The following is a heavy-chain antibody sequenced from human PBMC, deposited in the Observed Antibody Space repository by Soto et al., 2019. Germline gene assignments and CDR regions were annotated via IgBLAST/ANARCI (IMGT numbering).Heavy chain of an antibody. CDR2: IYTSGST. CDR1: GGSISSCY. D-gene: IGHD6-13*01. J-gene: IGHJ6*02. Sequence: SETLSLTCTVSGGSISSCYWSWIRQPAGKGLEWIGRIYTSGSTNYNPSLKSRVTMSVDTSKNQFSLKLSSVTAADTAVYYCARALVEQQLVSPLGYYYYGMDVWGQGTTVTVSS. CDR3: ARALVEQQLVSPLGYYYYGMDV. V-gene: IGHV4-4*07.